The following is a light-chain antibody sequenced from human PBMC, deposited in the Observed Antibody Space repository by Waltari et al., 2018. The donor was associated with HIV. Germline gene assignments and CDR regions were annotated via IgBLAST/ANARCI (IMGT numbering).Light chain of an antibody. CDR3: QQRSHWPLT. Sequence: ETVLTQSPARLSLSPGERATLSCRANQSVSDFLAWYRQTPGQPPMLLIYDASTRATGTPARFSGSGSGTDFTLTISSLEPEDFAVYYCQQRSHWPLTFGGGTKVEMK. CDR1: QSVSDF. J-gene: IGKJ4*01. V-gene: IGKV3-11*01. CDR2: DAS.